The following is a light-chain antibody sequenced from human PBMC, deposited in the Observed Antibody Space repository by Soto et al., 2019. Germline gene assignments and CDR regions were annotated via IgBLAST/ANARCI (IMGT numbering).Light chain of an antibody. CDR1: SSDVGGYNY. J-gene: IGLJ2*01. Sequence: QSALTQPASVSGSPGQSITISCSGTSSDVGGYNYVSWYQQHPGKAPKLMIYDVNNRPSGLSNRFSGSKSGNTASLTISGLQAEDEAYYYCSSYTSSNTLVFGGGTKLTVL. CDR3: SSYTSSNTLV. CDR2: DVN. V-gene: IGLV2-14*01.